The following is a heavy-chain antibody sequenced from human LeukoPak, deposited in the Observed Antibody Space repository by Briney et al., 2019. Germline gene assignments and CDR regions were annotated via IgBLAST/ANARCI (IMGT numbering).Heavy chain of an antibody. CDR3: ARASQDYYGSGSYYRGGDAFDI. CDR2: IIPILGIA. J-gene: IGHJ3*02. V-gene: IGHV1-69*04. Sequence: SVKVSCKTSGGTFLNYAISWVRQAPGQGLEWMGRIIPILGIANYAPKFQARVTLTADKSTSTAYMELSSLRSDDTAVYYCARASQDYYGSGSYYRGGDAFDIWGQGTMVTVSS. D-gene: IGHD3-10*01. CDR1: GGTFLNYA.